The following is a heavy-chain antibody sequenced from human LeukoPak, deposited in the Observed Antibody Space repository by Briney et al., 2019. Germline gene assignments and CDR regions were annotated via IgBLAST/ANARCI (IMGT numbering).Heavy chain of an antibody. Sequence: GGSLRLTCAASGFTFSSYWMHWVRQAPGKGLVWVSRINSDGSSTSYADSVKGRFTISRDNAKNTLHLQMNSLRAEDTAVYYCAENYYDSSGYFGYWGQGTLVTVSS. D-gene: IGHD3-22*01. CDR1: GFTFSSYW. CDR3: AENYYDSSGYFGY. J-gene: IGHJ4*02. V-gene: IGHV3-74*01. CDR2: INSDGSST.